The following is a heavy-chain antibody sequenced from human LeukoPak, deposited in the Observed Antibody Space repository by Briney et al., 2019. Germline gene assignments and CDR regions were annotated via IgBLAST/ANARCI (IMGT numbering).Heavy chain of an antibody. D-gene: IGHD2-15*01. J-gene: IGHJ4*02. CDR2: LNPKTGYT. Sequence: ASVKVSCKASGYTFTNYDVNWVRQATGQGLQWMGWLNPKTGYTAYAQKFLGRVTMTRDTSENTVYMELSSLRSEGTAVYFCARGWGSCTGGSCSRPGDYWGQGTLVTVSS. V-gene: IGHV1-8*01. CDR3: ARGWGSCTGGSCSRPGDY. CDR1: GYTFTNYD.